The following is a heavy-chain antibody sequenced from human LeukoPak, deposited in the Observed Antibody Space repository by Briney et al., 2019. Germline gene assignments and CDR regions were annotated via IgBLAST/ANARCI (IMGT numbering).Heavy chain of an antibody. CDR1: GDSVSSNSAA. CDR3: ARNTWSGWYVVVGWFDP. J-gene: IGHJ5*02. D-gene: IGHD6-19*01. Sequence: SQTLSLTCAISGDSVSSNSAAWNWIRQSPSRGLEWLGRTYYRSKWYNDYAVSVKSRITINPDTSKNQFSLQLNSVTPEDTAVYYCARNTWSGWYVVVGWFDPWGQGTLVTVSS. V-gene: IGHV6-1*01. CDR2: TYYRSKWYN.